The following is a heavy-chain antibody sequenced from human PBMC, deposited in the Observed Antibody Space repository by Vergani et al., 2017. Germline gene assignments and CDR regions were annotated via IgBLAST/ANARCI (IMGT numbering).Heavy chain of an antibody. CDR2: IFSNDEK. D-gene: IGHD2-21*01. Sequence: QVTLKESGPVLVKPTETLTLTCTVSGFSLSNARMGVCWIRQPPGKALEWLAHIFSNDEKSYSTSLKSRLTISKDTSKSQVVLTMTNMDPVDTATYYCARTLAYCGGDCYSEGFDYWGQGTLVTVSS. V-gene: IGHV2-26*01. CDR1: GFSLSNARMG. CDR3: ARTLAYCGGDCYSEGFDY. J-gene: IGHJ4*02.